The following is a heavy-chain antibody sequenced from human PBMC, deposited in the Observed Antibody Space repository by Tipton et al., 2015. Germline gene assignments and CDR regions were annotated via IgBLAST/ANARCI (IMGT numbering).Heavy chain of an antibody. V-gene: IGHV4-38-2*01. Sequence: LRLSCAVSAYSISSDYYWGWIRQPPGKGLEWIGSISHSGNTYYNPSLKSRVTMSRDTSKNQFSLKLTSVTAADTAVYYCACQDYDRLTRDYQTVDYWGQGTLVTVSS. CDR2: ISHSGNT. J-gene: IGHJ4*02. D-gene: IGHD3-9*01. CDR1: AYSISSDYY. CDR3: ACQDYDRLTRDYQTVDY.